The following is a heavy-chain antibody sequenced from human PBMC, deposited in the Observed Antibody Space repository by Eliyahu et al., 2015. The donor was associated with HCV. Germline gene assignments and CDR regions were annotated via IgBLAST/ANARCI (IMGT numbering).Heavy chain of an antibody. CDR3: AREGLGYSGYYNGYYGMDV. J-gene: IGHJ6*02. V-gene: IGHV3-30*03. CDR1: GFTFSXYG. D-gene: IGHD5-12*01. CDR2: ISYDGSNK. Sequence: QVQLVESGGGVVQPGRSLRLSCAASGFTFSXYGMPWVRQAPGKGLEWVAVISYDGSNKYYADSVKGRFTISRDNSKNTLYLQMNSLRAEDTAVYYCAREGLGYSGYYNGYYGMDVWGQGTTVTVSS.